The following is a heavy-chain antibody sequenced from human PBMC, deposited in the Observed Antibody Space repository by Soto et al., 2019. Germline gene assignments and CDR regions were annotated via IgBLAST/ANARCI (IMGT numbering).Heavy chain of an antibody. V-gene: IGHV4-59*01. D-gene: IGHD3-16*01. J-gene: IGHJ4*02. CDR2: INSGGST. Sequence: PSETLSLTCSVSCGSIGTYYCSWIRQTAGQRLEWIGNINSGGSTIYNPSLKSRVTISLDTSKNQLSLELLFVTAADTALYFCARGSVTPELGAWGQGTLVTVSS. CDR1: CGSIGTYY. CDR3: ARGSVTPELGA.